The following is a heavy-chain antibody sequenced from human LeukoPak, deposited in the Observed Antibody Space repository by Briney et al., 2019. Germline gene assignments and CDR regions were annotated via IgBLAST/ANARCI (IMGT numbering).Heavy chain of an antibody. D-gene: IGHD2-15*01. CDR3: ARNSGDY. CDR1: GGSIINYY. V-gene: IGHV4-4*07. CDR2: IHITEST. Sequence: SETLSLTCTVSGGSIINYYWSWVRQSPGKGLEWIGRIHITESTNYNPSLKSRVTLSQDTSKSQISLRLRSVTAADTAVYYCARNSGDYWGQGTLVTVSS. J-gene: IGHJ4*02.